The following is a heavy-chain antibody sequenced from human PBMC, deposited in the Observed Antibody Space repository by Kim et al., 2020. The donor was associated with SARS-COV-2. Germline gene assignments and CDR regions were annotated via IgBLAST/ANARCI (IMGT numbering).Heavy chain of an antibody. D-gene: IGHD3-10*01. CDR3: ARSFLWFGELLPPSWVSFYFDY. Sequence: SETLSLTCTVSGGSTSSSSYYWGWIRQPPGKGLEWIGSIYYSGSTYYNPSLKSRVTISVDTSKNQFSLKLSSVTAADTAVYYCARSFLWFGELLPPSWVSFYFDYWGQGTLVTVSS. V-gene: IGHV4-39*01. J-gene: IGHJ4*02. CDR2: IYYSGST. CDR1: GGSTSSSSYY.